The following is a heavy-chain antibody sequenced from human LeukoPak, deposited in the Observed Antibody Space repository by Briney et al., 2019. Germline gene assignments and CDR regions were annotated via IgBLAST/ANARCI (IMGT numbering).Heavy chain of an antibody. V-gene: IGHV4-34*01. J-gene: IGHJ1*01. D-gene: IGHD2-15*01. Sequence: SETLSLTCAVYGGSFSGYYWSWIRQPPGKGLEWIGEINHSGSTNSNPSLKSRVTISVDTSKNQFSLKLSSMTAADTAVYYCARRLLGYCSGGSCYSGYFQHWGQGTLVTVSS. CDR2: INHSGST. CDR3: ARRLLGYCSGGSCYSGYFQH. CDR1: GGSFSGYY.